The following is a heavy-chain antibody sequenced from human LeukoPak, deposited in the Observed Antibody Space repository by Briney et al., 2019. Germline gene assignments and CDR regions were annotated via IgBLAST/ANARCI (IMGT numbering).Heavy chain of an antibody. D-gene: IGHD3-10*01. Sequence: ASVKVSCKVSGYTLTELSMHWVRQAPGKGLEWMGGFDPEDGETIYAQKFQGRVTMTEDTSTDTAYMELSSLRSEGTAVYYCATDLGLLLWFGDHGFQHWGQGTLVTVSS. CDR1: GYTLTELS. CDR2: FDPEDGET. V-gene: IGHV1-24*01. CDR3: ATDLGLLLWFGDHGFQH. J-gene: IGHJ1*01.